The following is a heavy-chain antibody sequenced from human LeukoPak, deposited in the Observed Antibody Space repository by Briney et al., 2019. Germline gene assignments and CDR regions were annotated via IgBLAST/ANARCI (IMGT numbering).Heavy chain of an antibody. V-gene: IGHV3-20*01. CDR1: GFTFDDYG. CDR3: ARGASGKYSSSFDAFDI. J-gene: IGHJ3*02. CDR2: INWNGGST. Sequence: GGSLRLSCAASGFTFDDYGMSWVRQAPGKGLEWVSGINWNGGSTGYADSVKGRFTISRDNAKNSLYLQMNSLRAEDTALYHCARGASGKYSSSFDAFDIWGQGTMVTVSS. D-gene: IGHD6-13*01.